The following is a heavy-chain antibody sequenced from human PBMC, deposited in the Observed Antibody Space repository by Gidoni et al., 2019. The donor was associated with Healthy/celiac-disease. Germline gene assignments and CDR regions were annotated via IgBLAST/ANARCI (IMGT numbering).Heavy chain of an antibody. CDR2: ISYSGRT. CDR3: ARQMEWEGGGFDY. Sequence: PDGSCPSSSYYWGWIRQPPGKGLEWIGSISYSGRTYSTPSLKSRVSISVDTSKNQFSLKLSSVTATDTAVYYCARQMEWEGGGFDYWGQGTLVTVSS. V-gene: IGHV4-39*01. CDR1: DGSCPSSSYY. D-gene: IGHD1-26*01. J-gene: IGHJ4*02.